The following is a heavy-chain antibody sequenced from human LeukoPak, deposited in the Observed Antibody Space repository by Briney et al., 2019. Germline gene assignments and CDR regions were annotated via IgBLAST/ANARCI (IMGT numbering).Heavy chain of an antibody. CDR3: ARALTTLTYEGY. CDR2: ISGSNSYI. J-gene: IGHJ4*02. D-gene: IGHD1-1*01. V-gene: IGHV3-21*01. Sequence: GGSLRLSCAASGFTFSSYAMSWVRQAPGKGLKWVSSISGSNSYIFYADSVKGRFTVSRDNAKDSLYLQMNSLRAEDTAVYYCARALTTLTYEGYWGQGTLVTVSS. CDR1: GFTFSSYA.